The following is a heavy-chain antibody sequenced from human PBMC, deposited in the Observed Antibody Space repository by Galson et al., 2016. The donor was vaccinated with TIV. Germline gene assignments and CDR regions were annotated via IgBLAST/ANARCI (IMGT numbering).Heavy chain of an antibody. CDR1: GFTFSSYI. J-gene: IGHJ4*02. Sequence: SLRLSCAASGFTFSSYIINWVRQAPGKGLEWVSYISSSGSTIYYADSVKGRFTISRDNAKDSLYLQMNSLRDEDTAVYYCARLSAGYYDFGYWGQGTLGTVSS. CDR3: ARLSAGYYDFGY. D-gene: IGHD3-22*01. CDR2: ISSSGSTI. V-gene: IGHV3-48*02.